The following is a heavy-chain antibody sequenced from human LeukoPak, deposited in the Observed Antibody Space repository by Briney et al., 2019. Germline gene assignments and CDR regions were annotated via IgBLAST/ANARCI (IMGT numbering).Heavy chain of an antibody. Sequence: SETLSLTCTVSGGPISSGAYYWSWIRQHPGKGLEWIGYIYYSGSTYCNPSLRSRVTISLDTSKSQFSLKLSSVTAADTAVYYCARGLYGDSAVDYWGQGTLVTVSS. CDR2: IYYSGST. CDR3: ARGLYGDSAVDY. CDR1: GGPISSGAYY. J-gene: IGHJ4*02. D-gene: IGHD4-17*01. V-gene: IGHV4-31*03.